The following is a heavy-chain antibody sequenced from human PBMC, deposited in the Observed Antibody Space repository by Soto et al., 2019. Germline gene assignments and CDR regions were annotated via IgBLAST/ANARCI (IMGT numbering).Heavy chain of an antibody. J-gene: IGHJ4*02. V-gene: IGHV4-31*03. CDR1: GGSISSGGYY. D-gene: IGHD2-2*01. Sequence: QVQLQESGPGLVKPSQTLSLTCTVSGGSISSGGYYWSWIRQHPGKGLEWIGYIYYSGSTYYNPSHKSRVTISVDTSKNQFSLKLSSVTAAHTAVYYCARVVPAAMARFDYWGQGTLVTVSS. CDR3: ARVVPAAMARFDY. CDR2: IYYSGST.